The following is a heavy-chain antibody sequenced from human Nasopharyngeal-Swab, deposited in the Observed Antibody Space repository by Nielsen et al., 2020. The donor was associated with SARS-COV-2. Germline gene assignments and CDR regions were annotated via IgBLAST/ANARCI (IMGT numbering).Heavy chain of an antibody. J-gene: IGHJ3*02. CDR2: IRSKTYGGAP. D-gene: IGHD1-26*01. Sequence: GESLKISCTTSGFTFGDYAMSWFRQAPGKGLEWVGFIRSKTYGGAPEYAASVKGRFTISRDGAENIAYLQMNSLETEDTGVYYCARSVGSFYGQGAFDIWGQGTMVTVSS. CDR1: GFTFGDYA. V-gene: IGHV3-49*01. CDR3: ARSVGSFYGQGAFDI.